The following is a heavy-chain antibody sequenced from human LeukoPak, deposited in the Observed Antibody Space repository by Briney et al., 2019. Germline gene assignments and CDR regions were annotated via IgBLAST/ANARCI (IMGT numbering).Heavy chain of an antibody. CDR1: GFIVSSNY. J-gene: IGHJ4*02. V-gene: IGHV3-53*01. D-gene: IGHD2-2*01. CDR3: ARSNQLPRRDNFDY. Sequence: GGSLRLSCTASGFIVSSNYMSWVRQAPGKGLEWVSLIYSGGRTYHADSVKGRFTISRDNSKNTLYLQMNSLRAEDSAVYYCARSNQLPRRDNFDYWGQGTLVTVSS. CDR2: IYSGGRT.